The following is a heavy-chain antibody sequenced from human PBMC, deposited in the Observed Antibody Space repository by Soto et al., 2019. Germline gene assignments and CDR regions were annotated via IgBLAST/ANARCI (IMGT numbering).Heavy chain of an antibody. CDR2: ISSNGGST. V-gene: IGHV3-64*01. J-gene: IGHJ6*02. Sequence: EVQLVESGGGLVQPGGSLRLSCAASGFTFGSYAMYWVRQAPGKGLEYVSAISSNGGSTYYANSVKGRFTISRDNSKNTLYLQMGSLRAEDTAAYYCARGTFTAYSSSLYYYGLDVWGQGTTVTVSS. CDR3: ARGTFTAYSSSLYYYGLDV. CDR1: GFTFGSYA. D-gene: IGHD6-13*01.